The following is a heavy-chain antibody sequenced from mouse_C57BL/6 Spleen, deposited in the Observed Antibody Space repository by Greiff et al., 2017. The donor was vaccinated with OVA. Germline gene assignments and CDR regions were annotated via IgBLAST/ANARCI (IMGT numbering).Heavy chain of an antibody. J-gene: IGHJ4*01. Sequence: EVQLQQSGPELVKPGASVKISCKASGYTFTDYYMNWVKQSHGKSLEWIGDINPNNGGTSYNQKFKGKATLTVDKSSSTAYMELRSLTSEDSAVYYCARYPSYDHGSSYYAMDYWGQGTSVTVSS. CDR1: GYTFTDYY. CDR3: ARYPSYDHGSSYYAMDY. D-gene: IGHD1-1*01. CDR2: INPNNGGT. V-gene: IGHV1-26*01.